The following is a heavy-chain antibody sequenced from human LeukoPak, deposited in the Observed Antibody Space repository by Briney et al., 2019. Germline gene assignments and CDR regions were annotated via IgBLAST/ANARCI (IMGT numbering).Heavy chain of an antibody. V-gene: IGHV1-8*01. J-gene: IGHJ4*02. Sequence: GASVKVSCKASGYTFTSYDINWVRQATGQGLEWMGWMNPNSGNTGYAQKFQGRVTMTRNTSISTAYMELSSLRSEDTAVYYCARGPWATMVRGVIKIFDYWGQGTLVTVSS. CDR2: MNPNSGNT. CDR3: ARGPWATMVRGVIKIFDY. CDR1: GYTFTSYD. D-gene: IGHD3-10*01.